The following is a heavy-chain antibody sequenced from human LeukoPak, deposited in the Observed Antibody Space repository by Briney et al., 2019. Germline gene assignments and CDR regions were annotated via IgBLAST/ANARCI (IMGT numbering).Heavy chain of an antibody. J-gene: IGHJ4*02. D-gene: IGHD3-16*02. Sequence: SETLSLTCAVYGGSFSGYYWSWIRQPPGKGLEWIGEINHSGSTNYNPSLKSRVTISVDTSKYQFSLKLSSVTAADTAVYYCARHHDYVWGSYHYWGQGTLVTVSS. CDR3: ARHHDYVWGSYHY. V-gene: IGHV4-34*01. CDR2: INHSGST. CDR1: GGSFSGYY.